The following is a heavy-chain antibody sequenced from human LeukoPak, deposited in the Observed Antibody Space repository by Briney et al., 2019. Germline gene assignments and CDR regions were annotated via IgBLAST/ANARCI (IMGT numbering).Heavy chain of an antibody. Sequence: GGSLRLSCAASGFTFSSYWMSWVRQAPGKGLEWVANIRQDGSEKYYVDSVKGRFTISRDNAKNSLYLQMNSLRAEDTAVYYCARGGPHYFDWLSYYFDYWGQGTLVTVSS. CDR1: GFTFSSYW. J-gene: IGHJ4*02. D-gene: IGHD3-9*01. CDR2: IRQDGSEK. V-gene: IGHV3-7*01. CDR3: ARGGPHYFDWLSYYFDY.